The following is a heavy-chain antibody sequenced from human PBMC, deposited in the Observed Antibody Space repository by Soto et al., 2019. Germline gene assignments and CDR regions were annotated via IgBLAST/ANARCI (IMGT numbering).Heavy chain of an antibody. V-gene: IGHV1-2*02. CDR1: GYTFTGYY. J-gene: IGHJ4*02. CDR2: INPNSGGT. D-gene: IGHD7-27*01. CDR3: ARPSGLGWGSTYVKFDY. Sequence: ASVKVSCKASGYTFTGYYMHWVRQAPGQGLEWMGWINPNSGGTNYAQKFQGRVTMTRDTSISTAYMELSRPRSDDTAVYYCARPSGLGWGSTYVKFDYWGQGTLVTVSS.